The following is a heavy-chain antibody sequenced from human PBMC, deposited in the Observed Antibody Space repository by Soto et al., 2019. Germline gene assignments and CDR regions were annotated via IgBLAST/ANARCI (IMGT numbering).Heavy chain of an antibody. D-gene: IGHD3-3*01. CDR1: GGSMSSYY. J-gene: IGHJ5*02. CDR2: VYSSGGT. CDR3: ARGQRFSDWFDP. Sequence: SETLSLTCTVSGGSMSSYYWTRIRQPAGKGLEWIGRVYSSGGTHYNPSLKSRVTISLDTSKNQFSLRLLSVTDADTAVYYCARGQRFSDWFDPWGQGTLVTVSS. V-gene: IGHV4-4*07.